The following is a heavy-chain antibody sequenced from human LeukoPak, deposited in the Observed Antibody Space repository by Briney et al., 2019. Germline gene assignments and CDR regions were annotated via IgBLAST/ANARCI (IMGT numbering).Heavy chain of an antibody. CDR3: ARGRGYSQSNWVDP. CDR1: GFTFSSYW. J-gene: IGHJ5*02. D-gene: IGHD5-18*01. CDR2: IYSGGTT. Sequence: GGSLRLSCVASGFTFSSYWMTWVRQAPGKGLEWVSVIYSGGTTYYADSVKGRFTISRDNSKNTLYLQMNSLRAEDTAVYYCARGRGYSQSNWVDPWGQGTMVTVSA. V-gene: IGHV3-53*01.